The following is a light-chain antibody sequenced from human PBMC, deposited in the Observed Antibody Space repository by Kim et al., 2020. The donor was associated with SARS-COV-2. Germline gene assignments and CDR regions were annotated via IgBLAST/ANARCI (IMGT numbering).Light chain of an antibody. Sequence: DIQMTQSPSTLSASVGDRVTITCRASQSISRWLAWHQQKPGKAPKLLIYDAYTLESGVPSRFSGSGSGTEFTLTISSLQPDDFATYYCQQYNSFSPTFGGGTKVEI. J-gene: IGKJ4*01. V-gene: IGKV1-5*01. CDR2: DAY. CDR1: QSISRW. CDR3: QQYNSFSPT.